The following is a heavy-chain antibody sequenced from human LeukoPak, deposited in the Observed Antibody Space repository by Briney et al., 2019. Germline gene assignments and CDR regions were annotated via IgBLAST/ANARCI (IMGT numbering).Heavy chain of an antibody. CDR3: ARVTRIAVAGTKFDY. CDR1: GVSFSGYY. Sequence: KPSETLSLTCAVYGVSFSGYYWSWIRQPPGKGLEWIGEINHSGSTNYNPSLKSRVTISVDTSKNQFSLKLSSVTAADTAVCYCARVTRIAVAGTKFDYWGQGTLVTVSS. D-gene: IGHD6-19*01. V-gene: IGHV4-34*01. J-gene: IGHJ4*02. CDR2: INHSGST.